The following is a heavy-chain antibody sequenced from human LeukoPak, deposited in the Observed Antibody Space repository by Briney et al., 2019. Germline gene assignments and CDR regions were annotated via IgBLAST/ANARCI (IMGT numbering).Heavy chain of an antibody. CDR2: IKSKTDGDTT. CDR3: TTITMILVHPDY. Sequence: GGSLRLSCSASGFNFSNAWMNWVRQAPGKGLERVSRIKSKTDGDTTDYASPVKGRFTISRDDSKNTLYLQMNSLKTEDTAVYYCTTITMILVHPDYWGQGTLVTVSS. CDR1: GFNFSNAW. V-gene: IGHV3-15*01. D-gene: IGHD3-22*01. J-gene: IGHJ4*02.